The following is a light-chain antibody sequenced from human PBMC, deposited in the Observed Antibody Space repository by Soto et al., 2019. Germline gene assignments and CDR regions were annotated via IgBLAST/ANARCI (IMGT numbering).Light chain of an antibody. CDR2: KAS. CDR3: LQYHSYGT. CDR1: QTIYTS. Sequence: DIQMTQSPSTLSASVGDTVIISCQASQTIYTSLAWYQQKPGKAPDLLIYKASSLQSGVPSRFSGSGSGTEFTLTISSLQPDDFATYYCLQYHSYGTFGPGTKVDIK. V-gene: IGKV1-5*03. J-gene: IGKJ3*01.